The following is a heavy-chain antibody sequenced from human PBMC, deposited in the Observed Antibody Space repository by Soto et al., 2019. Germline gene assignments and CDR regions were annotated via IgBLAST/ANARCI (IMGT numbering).Heavy chain of an antibody. CDR2: INAGNGNT. CDR3: ARDSYCAGACSLDP. Sequence: ASVKVSCKASGYTFTSYAMHWVRQAPGQRLEWMGWINAGNGNTKYSQKFQGRVTISRDNAKNLLYLQMNSLRAEDTAVYYCARDSYCAGACSLDPWGQGTLVTVSS. V-gene: IGHV1-3*01. CDR1: GYTFTSYA. D-gene: IGHD2-21*02. J-gene: IGHJ5*02.